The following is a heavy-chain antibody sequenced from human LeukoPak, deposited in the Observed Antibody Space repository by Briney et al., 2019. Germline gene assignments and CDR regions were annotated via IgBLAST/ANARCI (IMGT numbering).Heavy chain of an antibody. CDR3: ATLTTVTSGAFDI. V-gene: IGHV3-23*01. D-gene: IGHD4-17*01. Sequence: GGSLRLSCATSGFTFSSYGMSWVRQAPGKGLEWVSAIDGGGGIANYADSVKGRFTISRDNSKNTLYLQLNSLRAEDTAVYYCATLTTVTSGAFDIWGQGTMVTVSS. CDR2: IDGGGGIA. CDR1: GFTFSSYG. J-gene: IGHJ3*02.